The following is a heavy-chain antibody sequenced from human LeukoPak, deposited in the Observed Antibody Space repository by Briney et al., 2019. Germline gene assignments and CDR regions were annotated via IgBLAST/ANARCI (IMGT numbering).Heavy chain of an antibody. V-gene: IGHV3-23*01. D-gene: IGHD6-19*01. J-gene: IGHJ4*02. CDR3: AKKRGYTSGAIDY. CDR1: GFTFRNYW. Sequence: PGGSLRLSCAASGFTFRNYWMHWVRQVPGKGLEWVSTISGSGGSTYYADSVKGRFTISRDNSKNTLYLQMNSLRAEDTAVYYCAKKRGYTSGAIDYWGQGTLVTVSS. CDR2: ISGSGGST.